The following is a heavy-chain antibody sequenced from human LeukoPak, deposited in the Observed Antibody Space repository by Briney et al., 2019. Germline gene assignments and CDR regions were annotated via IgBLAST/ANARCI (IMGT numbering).Heavy chain of an antibody. CDR3: ARVPYYYDSSGYRQFAFDI. CDR1: GGSISSYY. Sequence: PSETLSLTCTVSGGSISSYYWSWIRQPPGKGLEWIGYIYYSGSTNYNPSLKSRVTISVDTSKNQFSLKLSSVTAADTAVYYCARVPYYYDSSGYRQFAFDIWGQGTMVTVSS. V-gene: IGHV4-59*01. J-gene: IGHJ3*02. CDR2: IYYSGST. D-gene: IGHD3-22*01.